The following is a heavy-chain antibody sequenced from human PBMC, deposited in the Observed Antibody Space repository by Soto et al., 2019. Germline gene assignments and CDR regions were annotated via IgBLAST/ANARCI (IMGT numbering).Heavy chain of an antibody. D-gene: IGHD3-22*01. V-gene: IGHV1-2*02. CDR1: GYTFSGNY. Sequence: QVQLVQSGPEVKKPGASVKVACKGSGYTFSGNYIHWVRQAPGQGLAWVGYINPNSGGANYAPTLRGRVAMTRDTSINTGYMELSGLTSDDTAVYYCARSVYYYGSSGYYYDYWGQGTLVTVSS. CDR3: ARSVYYYGSSGYYYDY. CDR2: INPNSGGA. J-gene: IGHJ4*02.